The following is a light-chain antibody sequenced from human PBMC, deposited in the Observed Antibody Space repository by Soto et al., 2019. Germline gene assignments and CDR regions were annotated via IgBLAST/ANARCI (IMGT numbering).Light chain of an antibody. Sequence: QSVLAQPASVSGSPGQSITIPCTGTSSDVGNYNFVSWYQQHPGKAPKLMIYAVSNRPSGVSIRFSGSKSGNTASLTISGLQAEDEADYYCSSYSSTSTYVFGAGTKVTVL. V-gene: IGLV2-14*01. CDR1: SSDVGNYNF. CDR3: SSYSSTSTYV. CDR2: AVS. J-gene: IGLJ1*01.